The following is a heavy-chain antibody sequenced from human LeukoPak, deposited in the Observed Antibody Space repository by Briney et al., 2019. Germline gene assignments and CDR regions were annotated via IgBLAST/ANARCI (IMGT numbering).Heavy chain of an antibody. Sequence: GRTLKLSRAASVRMYNTYNMLGVPHAPGKGLEWASILSSDEKDNTYTDSVKERHTTSRHNSKNSLYLQMTSLRPEDTALYYCVSQDGHTFLDAFDIWGQGTLLIVSS. CDR3: VSQDGHTFLDAFDI. V-gene: IGHV3-30*04. J-gene: IGHJ3*02. D-gene: IGHD2/OR15-2a*01. CDR2: LSSDEKDN. CDR1: VRMYNTYN.